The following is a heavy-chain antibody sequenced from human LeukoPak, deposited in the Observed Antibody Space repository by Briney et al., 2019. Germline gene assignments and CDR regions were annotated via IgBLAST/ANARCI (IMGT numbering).Heavy chain of an antibody. Sequence: ASVKVSCKASGYTFTGYYMHWVRQAPGQGLEWMGWINPNSGGTNYAQKFQGRVTMTRDTSISTAYMELSRLRSDDTAVYYCARAGDYGSVTGWFDPWGQGTLVTVSS. CDR2: INPNSGGT. CDR1: GYTFTGYY. CDR3: ARAGDYGSVTGWFDP. V-gene: IGHV1-2*02. D-gene: IGHD3-10*01. J-gene: IGHJ5*02.